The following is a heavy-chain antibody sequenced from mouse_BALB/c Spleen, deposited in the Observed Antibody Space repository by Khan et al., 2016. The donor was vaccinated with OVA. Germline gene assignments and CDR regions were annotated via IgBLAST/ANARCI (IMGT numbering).Heavy chain of an antibody. V-gene: IGHV5-6-5*01. Sequence: EVQLVESGGGLVKPGGSLKLSCAASGFTFSNYAMSWVRQTPEKRLEWVASISSGGNTYYPDSVKGRFTIFRDNARNILYLQMSSLRSEDTAMYYCASDYWFTYWGQGTLVTVSA. D-gene: IGHD2-4*01. CDR1: GFTFSNYA. CDR2: ISSGGNT. J-gene: IGHJ3*01. CDR3: ASDYWFTY.